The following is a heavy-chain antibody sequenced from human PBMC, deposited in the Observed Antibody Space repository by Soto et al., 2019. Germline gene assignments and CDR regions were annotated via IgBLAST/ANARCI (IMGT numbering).Heavy chain of an antibody. D-gene: IGHD3-22*01. Sequence: ASVKVSCKVSGYTLTELSMHWVRQSPGKALEWMGGFDPEDGETIYAQKFQGRVTMTEDTSTDTAYMELSSLRSEDTAVYYCATLLKTYYYDSSGYPTMAFDYWGQGTLVTVSS. CDR3: ATLLKTYYYDSSGYPTMAFDY. CDR2: FDPEDGET. CDR1: GYTLTELS. J-gene: IGHJ4*02. V-gene: IGHV1-24*01.